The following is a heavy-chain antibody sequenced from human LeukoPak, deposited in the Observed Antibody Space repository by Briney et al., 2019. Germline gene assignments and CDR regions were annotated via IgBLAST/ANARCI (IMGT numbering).Heavy chain of an antibody. V-gene: IGHV3-74*01. Sequence: GSLRLSCAASRFTFSSSNMNWVRQAPGKGLVWVSRINSDGSTTTYADSVKGRFTISRDNAKNTLYLQMNSLRAEDTAVYFCTRGGVDYWGQGTLVTVSS. CDR1: RFTFSSSN. D-gene: IGHD3-10*01. CDR3: TRGGVDY. CDR2: INSDGSTT. J-gene: IGHJ4*02.